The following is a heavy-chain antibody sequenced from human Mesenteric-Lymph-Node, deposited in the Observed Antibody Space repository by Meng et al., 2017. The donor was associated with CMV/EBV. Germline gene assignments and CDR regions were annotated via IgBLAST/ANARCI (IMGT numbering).Heavy chain of an antibody. CDR2: IYSGGSST. D-gene: IGHD3-22*01. J-gene: IGHJ4*02. Sequence: GESLKISCAASGFTFSSYAMSWVRQAPGKGLEWVSVIYSGGSSTYYADSVKGRFTISRDNSKNTLYLQMNSLRAEDTAVYYCASQGSSGYLDYWGQGTLVTVSS. V-gene: IGHV3-23*03. CDR3: ASQGSSGYLDY. CDR1: GFTFSSYA.